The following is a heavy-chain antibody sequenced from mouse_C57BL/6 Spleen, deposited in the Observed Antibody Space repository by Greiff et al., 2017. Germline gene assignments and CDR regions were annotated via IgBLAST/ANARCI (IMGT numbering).Heavy chain of an antibody. Sequence: QVQLQQSGPELVKPGASVKISCKASGYAFSSSWMNWVKQRPGKGLEWIGRIYPGDGDTNYNGKFKGKATLTADKSSSTAYMQLSSLTSEDSAVYFCAGEGAWFAYWGQGTLVTVSA. V-gene: IGHV1-82*01. CDR2: IYPGDGDT. J-gene: IGHJ3*01. CDR3: AGEGAWFAY. D-gene: IGHD2-13*01. CDR1: GYAFSSSW.